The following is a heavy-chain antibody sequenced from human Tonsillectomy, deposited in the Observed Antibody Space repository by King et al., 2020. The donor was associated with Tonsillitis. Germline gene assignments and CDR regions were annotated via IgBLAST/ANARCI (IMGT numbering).Heavy chain of an antibody. CDR2: IKSKTDGGTI. D-gene: IGHD1-14*01. V-gene: IGHV3-15*05. Sequence: QLVQSGGGLVKPGGSLRLSCAASGFTFSNAWMSWVRQAPGKGLEWVARIKSKTDGGTIDYAAPVKGRFTISRDDLKNTLYVQMNSLKTEDTAVYYCTTGLGMTDNDYWGQGTLVTVSS. CDR3: TTGLGMTDNDY. CDR1: GFTFSNAW. J-gene: IGHJ4*02.